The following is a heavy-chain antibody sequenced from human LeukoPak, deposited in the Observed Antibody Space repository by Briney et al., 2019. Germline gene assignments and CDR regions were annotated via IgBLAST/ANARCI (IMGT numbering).Heavy chain of an antibody. D-gene: IGHD2-2*01. Sequence: ASVNVSFKCSGYTLSSSSYGWIRLGHAQGLGLMGWISAYNGNTNHAKKFQGRVTMTTDTSTSPAYMDLRSLRSDDTAVYYCAREYCSSTSCYGVDYWGQGTPVTVSS. CDR3: AREYCSSTSCYGVDY. CDR1: GYTLSSSS. CDR2: ISAYNGNT. V-gene: IGHV1-18*01. J-gene: IGHJ4*02.